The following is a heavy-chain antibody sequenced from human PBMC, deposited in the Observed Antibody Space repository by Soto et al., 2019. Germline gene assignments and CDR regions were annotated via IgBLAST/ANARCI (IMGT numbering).Heavy chain of an antibody. Sequence: GGSLRLSCAASGFTFDDYAMHWVRQAPGKGLEWVSGISWNSGSIGYADSVKGRFTISRDNAKNSLYLQMNSLRAEDTALYYCAKGSYYDFPQAGNWFDPWGQGTLVTVSS. CDR1: GFTFDDYA. CDR2: ISWNSGSI. D-gene: IGHD3-3*01. CDR3: AKGSYYDFPQAGNWFDP. J-gene: IGHJ5*02. V-gene: IGHV3-9*01.